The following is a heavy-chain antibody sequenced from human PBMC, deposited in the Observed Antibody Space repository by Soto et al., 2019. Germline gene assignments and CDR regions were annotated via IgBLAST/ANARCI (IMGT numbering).Heavy chain of an antibody. V-gene: IGHV4-59*01. CDR1: GGSISSYY. CDR3: AREMNSELDY. J-gene: IGHJ4*02. CDR2: IYYSGST. Sequence: SETLSLTCTVSGGSISSYYWSWIRQPPGKGLEWIGYIYYSGSTNYNPSLKSRVTISVDTSKNQFSLKLSSVTAADTAVYYCAREMNSELDYWGQGTLVTVSS. D-gene: IGHD1-7*01.